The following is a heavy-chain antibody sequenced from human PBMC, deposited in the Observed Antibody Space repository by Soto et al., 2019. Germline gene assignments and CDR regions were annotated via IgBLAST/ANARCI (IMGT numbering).Heavy chain of an antibody. J-gene: IGHJ3*01. V-gene: IGHV3-15*07. CDR3: TTDGAFGGVVVAFHL. Sequence: EVQMVESGGGLVKPGGSLRLSCAVSGFSFSEAWMNWVRQAPGKGLEWVGRIKRKAAGGEIDYAAPVKGRFTISRDDSKGTLYLQINGLKSEDTAVYYCTTDGAFGGVVVAFHLWGLGTLLTVSS. D-gene: IGHD3-10*01. CDR2: IKRKAAGGEI. CDR1: GFSFSEAW.